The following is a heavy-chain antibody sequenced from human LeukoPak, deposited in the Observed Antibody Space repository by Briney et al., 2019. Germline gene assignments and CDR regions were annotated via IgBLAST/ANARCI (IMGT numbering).Heavy chain of an antibody. CDR2: IYHSGTT. D-gene: IGHD3-3*01. CDR1: GYSISSGYY. CDR3: ARGSRYDFWSGYRLDAFDI. J-gene: IGHJ3*02. Sequence: SETLSLTCTVSGYSISSGYYWGWIRQPPGKGLEWIAIIYHSGTTYYNPSLKSRVTISVDTSKNQFSLKLSSVTAADTAVYYCARGSRYDFWSGYRLDAFDIWGQGTMVTVSS. V-gene: IGHV4-38-2*02.